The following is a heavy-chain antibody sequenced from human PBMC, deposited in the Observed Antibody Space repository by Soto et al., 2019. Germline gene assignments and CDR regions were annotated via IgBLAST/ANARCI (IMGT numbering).Heavy chain of an antibody. D-gene: IGHD3-10*01. CDR3: AREGKRVSMVRGFDS. Sequence: SETLSVTCTVSGGSISSSSYYWTWHRQPPGKRLEWIGYIYFSGTTEYNPSLKSRVAISFDTSKNQFSLKLSSVIAADTAVYYCAREGKRVSMVRGFDSWGQGTLVTVSS. CDR1: GGSISSSSYY. J-gene: IGHJ4*02. V-gene: IGHV4-61*01. CDR2: IYFSGTT.